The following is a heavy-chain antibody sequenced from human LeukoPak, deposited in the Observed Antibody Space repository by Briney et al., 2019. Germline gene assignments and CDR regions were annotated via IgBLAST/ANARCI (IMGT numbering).Heavy chain of an antibody. CDR2: FDPEDGET. CDR3: ARDPRRGSGRPTNWFDP. CDR1: GYTLTELS. V-gene: IGHV1-24*01. D-gene: IGHD3-10*01. J-gene: IGHJ5*02. Sequence: GASVKVSCKVSGYTLTELSMHWVRQAPGKGLEWMGGFDPEDGETIYAQKFQGRVTMTEDTSTDTAYMELSSLRSDDTAVYYCARDPRRGSGRPTNWFDPWGQGTLATVSS.